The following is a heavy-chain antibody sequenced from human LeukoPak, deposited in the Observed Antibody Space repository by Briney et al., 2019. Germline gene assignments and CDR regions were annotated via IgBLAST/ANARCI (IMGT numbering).Heavy chain of an antibody. Sequence: PGGSLRLSCTASGFTFGDYAMSWVRQAPVKGLEWVGFIRSKAYGGTTEYAASVKGRFTISRDDSKSIAYLQMNSLKTEDTAVYYCTRLHYDFWSGYYRYFDYWGQGTLVTVSS. V-gene: IGHV3-49*04. J-gene: IGHJ4*02. D-gene: IGHD3-3*01. CDR3: TRLHYDFWSGYYRYFDY. CDR1: GFTFGDYA. CDR2: IRSKAYGGTT.